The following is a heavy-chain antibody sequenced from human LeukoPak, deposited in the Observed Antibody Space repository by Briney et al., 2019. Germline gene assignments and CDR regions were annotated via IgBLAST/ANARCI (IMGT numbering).Heavy chain of an antibody. CDR3: GKDLSWGSTDY. Sequence: QPGGSLRLSCAASGFVFSNNWMYWVRQAPGRGLVWVSRINSDGSSIAYADFVRGRFTISRDNAKNTLFLQMNSLTVEDTAMYYCGKDLSWGSTDYWGQGTLVTVSS. D-gene: IGHD6-13*01. V-gene: IGHV3-74*01. J-gene: IGHJ4*02. CDR2: INSDGSSI. CDR1: GFVFSNNW.